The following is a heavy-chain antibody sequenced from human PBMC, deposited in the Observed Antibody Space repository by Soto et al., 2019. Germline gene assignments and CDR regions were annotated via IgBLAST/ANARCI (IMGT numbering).Heavy chain of an antibody. J-gene: IGHJ4*02. Sequence: KTSETLSLTCDVSGGSLSGYFWSWIRQSPGKGLEWIGEINHNGGTNYNPSLKSRVTISVDKSKNQFSLKVTSVTAADAAVYYCARGLAYDRQIAVAEPFDYWGQGTLVTVSS. V-gene: IGHV4-34*01. CDR1: GGSLSGYF. CDR2: INHNGGT. D-gene: IGHD6-19*01. CDR3: ARGLAYDRQIAVAEPFDY.